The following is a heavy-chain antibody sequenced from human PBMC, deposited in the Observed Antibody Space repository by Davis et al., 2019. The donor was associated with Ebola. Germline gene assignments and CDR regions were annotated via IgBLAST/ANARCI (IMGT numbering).Heavy chain of an antibody. CDR3: ARHASSTRGWFDP. CDR1: GGSISSYY. CDR2: IYYSGST. D-gene: IGHD6-6*01. J-gene: IGHJ5*02. Sequence: SETLSLTCTVSGGSISSYYWGWIRQPPGKGLEWIGSIYYSGSTYYNPSLKSRVTISVDTSKNQFSLKLTSVTAADSAVYYCARHASSTRGWFDPWGQGTLVTVSS. V-gene: IGHV4-39*07.